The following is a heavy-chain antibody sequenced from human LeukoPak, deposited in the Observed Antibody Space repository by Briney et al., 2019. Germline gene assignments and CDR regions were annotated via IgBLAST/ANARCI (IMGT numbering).Heavy chain of an antibody. CDR1: GFIFSSYA. J-gene: IGHJ4*02. D-gene: IGHD4-17*01. CDR2: ISGSGGST. V-gene: IGHV3-23*01. CDR3: QKLLYGDYLQGVDY. Sequence: GGSLRLSCAASGFIFSSYAMSWVRQAPGKGLEWVSAISGSGGSTYYADSVKGRFTISRDNSKNTLYLQMNSLRAEDTAVYYCQKLLYGDYLQGVDYWGQGTLVTVSS.